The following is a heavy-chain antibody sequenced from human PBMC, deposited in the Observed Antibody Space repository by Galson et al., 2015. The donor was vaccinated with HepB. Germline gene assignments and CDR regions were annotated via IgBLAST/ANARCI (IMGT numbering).Heavy chain of an antibody. CDR3: ARFSAAAFSLNWFDP. Sequence: QSGAEVKKPGESLKISCKGSGYRFSDYWIGWVRQMPGKGLEWMGIIYPGDSDIRYSPSFQGQVTISADKSITTAYLQWSSLKASYTAMYYCARFSAAAFSLNWFDPWGQGTLVTVSS. CDR2: IYPGDSDI. J-gene: IGHJ5*02. V-gene: IGHV5-51*01. CDR1: GYRFSDYW. D-gene: IGHD2-15*01.